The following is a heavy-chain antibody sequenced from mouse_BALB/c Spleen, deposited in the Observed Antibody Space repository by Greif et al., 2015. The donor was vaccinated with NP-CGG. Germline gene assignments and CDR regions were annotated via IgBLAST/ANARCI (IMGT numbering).Heavy chain of an antibody. CDR1: GFTFSSYG. CDR2: INSNGGST. V-gene: IGHV5-6-3*01. D-gene: IGHD2-4*01. CDR3: AGNYDGFAY. Sequence: VQLQQSGGGLVQPGGSLKLSCAASGFTFSSYGMSWVRQTPDKRLELVATINSNGGSTYYPDSVKGRFTISRDNAKNTLYLQMSSLKSEDTAMYYCAGNYDGFAYWGQGTLVTVSA. J-gene: IGHJ3*01.